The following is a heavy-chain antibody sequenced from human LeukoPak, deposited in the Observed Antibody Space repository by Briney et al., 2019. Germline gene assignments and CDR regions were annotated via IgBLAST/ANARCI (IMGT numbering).Heavy chain of an antibody. D-gene: IGHD3-22*01. V-gene: IGHV4-31*03. CDR2: IHPSGML. CDR3: SRGLDSRKLGY. Sequence: PSETLSLTCTVSGASFNSDDQYWNWIRQSPGKGLEWIGSIHPSGMLYNNPSLESRVTMSRDTSKNQFSLNLNSVTAADTAVYFCSRGLDSRKLGYWGQGTLVTVS. CDR1: GASFNSDDQY. J-gene: IGHJ4*02.